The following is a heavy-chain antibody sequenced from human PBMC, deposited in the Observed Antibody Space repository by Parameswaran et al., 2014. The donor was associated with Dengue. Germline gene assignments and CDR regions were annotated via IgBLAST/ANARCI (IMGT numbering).Heavy chain of an antibody. V-gene: IGHV5-10-1*01. Sequence: VRQMPGKGLEWMGRIDPSDSYTNYSPSFQGHVTISADKSISTAYLQWSSLKASDTAMYYCARRLGSGWYTRWYFDLWGRGTLGHRLL. J-gene: IGHJ2*01. CDR2: IDPSDSYT. CDR3: ARRLGSGWYTRWYFDL. D-gene: IGHD6-19*01.